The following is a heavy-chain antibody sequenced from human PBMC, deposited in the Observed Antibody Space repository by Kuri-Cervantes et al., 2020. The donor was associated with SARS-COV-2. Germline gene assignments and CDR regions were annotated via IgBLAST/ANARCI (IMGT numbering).Heavy chain of an antibody. CDR2: MNPNSGNT. CDR1: GYTFTGYY. V-gene: IGHV1-8*03. J-gene: IGHJ6*02. Sequence: ASVKVSCKASGYTFTGYYMHWVRQAPGQGLEWMGWMNPNSGNTGYAQKFQGRVTITRDTSASTAYMELSSLRSEDTAVYYCAREGSWPYYYYYGMDVWGQGTTVTVSS. CDR3: AREGSWPYYYYYGMDV. D-gene: IGHD6-13*01.